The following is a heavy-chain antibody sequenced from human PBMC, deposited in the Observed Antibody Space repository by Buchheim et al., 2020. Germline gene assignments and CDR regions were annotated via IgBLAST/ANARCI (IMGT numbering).Heavy chain of an antibody. Sequence: QVQLQESGPGLVKPSQTLSLTCTVSGGSISSGGYYWSWIRQHPGKGLEWIGYIYYSGSTYYNPSLKSRVTISVDTSKNQFSLKLSSVTAADTAVYYCAGRLYCSSTSCYSGWYYGMDVWGQGTT. J-gene: IGHJ6*02. D-gene: IGHD2-2*02. CDR1: GGSISSGGYY. CDR2: IYYSGST. V-gene: IGHV4-31*03. CDR3: AGRLYCSSTSCYSGWYYGMDV.